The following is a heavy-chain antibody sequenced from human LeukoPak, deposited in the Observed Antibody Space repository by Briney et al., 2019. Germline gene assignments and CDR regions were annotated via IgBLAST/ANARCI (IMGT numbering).Heavy chain of an antibody. Sequence: GGSLRLSCAASGFTFSDYYMSWIRQAPGKGLEWVSYISSSGSTIYHADSVKGRFTISRDNAKNSLYLQMNSLRAEDTAVYYCARGGVYCGGDCYSRGAAFDIWGQGTMVTVSS. CDR2: ISSSGSTI. V-gene: IGHV3-11*04. J-gene: IGHJ3*02. D-gene: IGHD2-21*02. CDR1: GFTFSDYY. CDR3: ARGGVYCGGDCYSRGAAFDI.